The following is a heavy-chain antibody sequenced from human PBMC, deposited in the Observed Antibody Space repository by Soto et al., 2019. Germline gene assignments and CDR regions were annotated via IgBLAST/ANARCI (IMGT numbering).Heavy chain of an antibody. D-gene: IGHD3-3*01. CDR3: TRDRETYYDFWSGYPTSYAYYYYGMDV. CDR2: IRSKAYGGTT. Sequence: GGSLRLSCTASGFTFGDYAMSWVRQAPGKGLEWVGFIRSKAYGGTTEYAASVKGRFTISRDDSKSIAYLQMNSLKTEDTAVYYCTRDRETYYDFWSGYPTSYAYYYYGMDVWGQGTTVTVSS. CDR1: GFTFGDYA. V-gene: IGHV3-49*04. J-gene: IGHJ6*02.